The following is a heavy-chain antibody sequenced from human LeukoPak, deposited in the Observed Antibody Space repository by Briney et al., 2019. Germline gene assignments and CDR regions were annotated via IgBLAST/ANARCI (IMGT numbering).Heavy chain of an antibody. J-gene: IGHJ4*02. V-gene: IGHV4-34*01. Sequence: NPLETLSLTCAVYGGSFSGYYWSWIRQPPGKGLEWIGEINHSGSTNYNPSLKSRVTISVDTSKNQFSLKLSSVTAADTAVYYCARGLIAVAGIAYWGQGTLVTVSS. CDR1: GGSFSGYY. CDR3: ARGLIAVAGIAY. CDR2: INHSGST. D-gene: IGHD6-19*01.